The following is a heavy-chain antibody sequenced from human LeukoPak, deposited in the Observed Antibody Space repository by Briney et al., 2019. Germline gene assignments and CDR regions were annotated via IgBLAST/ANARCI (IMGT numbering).Heavy chain of an antibody. CDR3: ARGPHPTYYLPDY. V-gene: IGHV3-7*04. CDR2: IKEDGSEK. D-gene: IGHD1-26*01. J-gene: IGHJ4*02. Sequence: GGSLRLSCVASEFTFSSHGMSWVRQAPGKGLEWVASIKEDGSEKYYVDSVKGRFTISRDNAENSLYLQMNGLRAEDTAVYYCARGPHPTYYLPDYWGQGTLVTVSS. CDR1: EFTFSSHG.